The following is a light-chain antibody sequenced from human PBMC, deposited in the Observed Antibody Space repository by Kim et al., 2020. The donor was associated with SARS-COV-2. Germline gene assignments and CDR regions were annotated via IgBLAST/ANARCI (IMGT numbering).Light chain of an antibody. Sequence: GQRVTISCSGSGSNIGSNYVNWYQQLTGTAPKVLIHTENRRPSGVPDRFSGSKSVTSASLAISGLRSEDEADYYCGSWDDSLNGPVFGGGTQLTVL. J-gene: IGLJ3*02. V-gene: IGLV1-47*01. CDR3: GSWDDSLNGPV. CDR1: GSNIGSNY. CDR2: TEN.